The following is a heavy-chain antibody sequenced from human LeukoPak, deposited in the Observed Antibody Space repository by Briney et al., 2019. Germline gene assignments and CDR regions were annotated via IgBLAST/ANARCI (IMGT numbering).Heavy chain of an antibody. CDR2: ISSSSSYI. Sequence: GGSLRLSCAASGFTFSSYSMNWVRQAPGKGLEWVSSISSSSSYIYYADSVKGRFTISRDNAKNSLYLQMNSLRAEDTAVYYCARETYCSGGSCYPARGQGTLVTVSS. V-gene: IGHV3-21*01. CDR1: GFTFSSYS. CDR3: ARETYCSGGSCYPA. J-gene: IGHJ4*02. D-gene: IGHD2-15*01.